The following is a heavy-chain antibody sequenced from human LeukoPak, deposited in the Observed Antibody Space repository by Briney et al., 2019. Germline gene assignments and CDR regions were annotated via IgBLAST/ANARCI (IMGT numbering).Heavy chain of an antibody. CDR1: GGSISSGGYS. CDR3: ARVPTLGDYYYYGMDV. Sequence: SQTLSLTCAVSGGSISSGGYSWSWIRQPPGKGLEWIGYTYHSGSTYYNPSLKSRVTISVDRSKNQFSLKLSSVTAADTAVYYCARVPTLGDYYYYGMDVWGQGTTVTVSS. CDR2: TYHSGST. V-gene: IGHV4-30-2*01. J-gene: IGHJ6*02. D-gene: IGHD2-15*01.